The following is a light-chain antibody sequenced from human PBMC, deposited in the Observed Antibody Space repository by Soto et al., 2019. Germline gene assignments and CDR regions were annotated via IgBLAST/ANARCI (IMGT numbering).Light chain of an antibody. CDR2: GAS. Sequence: EIVLMQSPGTLSLSPGERATLSCRASQTLRRTYIAWYQQKPGQAPRVLIYGASKRATGIPARFRGSGSGTEFTLTISSLQPDDFATYYCQHYKMYSPWTFGQGTKVDIK. V-gene: IGKV3-15*01. CDR3: QHYKMYSPWT. J-gene: IGKJ1*01. CDR1: QTLRRT.